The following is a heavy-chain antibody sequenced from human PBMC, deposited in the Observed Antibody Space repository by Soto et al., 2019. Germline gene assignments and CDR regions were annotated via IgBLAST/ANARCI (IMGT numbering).Heavy chain of an antibody. Sequence: EVQLVESGGGLVQPGESLRLSCAASGFPFTPFWMHWVRQAPGKGLEWLSHINSDGSTKVYADSVKGRFSISRDNAKNTLYLQLNSLKGEDTAVYYCVRDRGSPDSFDSWGRGTMVTVSS. CDR3: VRDRGSPDSFDS. CDR2: INSDGSTK. J-gene: IGHJ3*01. V-gene: IGHV3-74*01. CDR1: GFPFTPFW. D-gene: IGHD3-16*01.